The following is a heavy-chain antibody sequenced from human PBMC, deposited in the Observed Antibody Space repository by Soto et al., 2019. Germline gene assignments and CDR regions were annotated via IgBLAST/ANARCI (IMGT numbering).Heavy chain of an antibody. CDR3: ARAQYTGSYFDACDV. Sequence: GGSLRLSCAASGFSFSSYGMHWVRQAPGKGLDWVAVIWYDGSNKYYAESVKGRFTISRDNSMNTLYVQMNSLTVEDTAVYYCARAQYTGSYFDACDVWGQGTMVTVSS. D-gene: IGHD1-26*01. V-gene: IGHV3-33*03. CDR1: GFSFSSYG. CDR2: IWYDGSNK. J-gene: IGHJ3*01.